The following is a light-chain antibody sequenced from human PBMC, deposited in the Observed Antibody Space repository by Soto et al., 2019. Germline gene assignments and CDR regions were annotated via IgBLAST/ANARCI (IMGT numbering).Light chain of an antibody. V-gene: IGKV1-9*01. J-gene: IGKJ5*01. CDR2: AAS. Sequence: DIQLTQSPSFLSASVGDSVTITCRASQGISSYLAWYQQKPGKAPKLLIYAASTLQSGVPSRFSGSGSGTEFTLTISSLQPEDFATYYCQQLNSYPLTFGQGTRLET. CDR1: QGISSY. CDR3: QQLNSYPLT.